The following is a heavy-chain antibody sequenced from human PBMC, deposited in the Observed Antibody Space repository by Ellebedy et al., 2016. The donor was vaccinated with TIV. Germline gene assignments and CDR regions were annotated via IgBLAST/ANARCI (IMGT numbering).Heavy chain of an antibody. Sequence: PGGFLRLSCAASGFTFSNYAIHWVRQAPGKGLEWVAVISYDGSNKYHADSVKGRFTISRDNSKNTLYLQMNSLRAEDTAVYYCAREPLRVYYFDYWGQGTLVTVSS. D-gene: IGHD3-16*01. CDR1: GFTFSNYA. J-gene: IGHJ4*02. V-gene: IGHV3-30-3*01. CDR2: ISYDGSNK. CDR3: AREPLRVYYFDY.